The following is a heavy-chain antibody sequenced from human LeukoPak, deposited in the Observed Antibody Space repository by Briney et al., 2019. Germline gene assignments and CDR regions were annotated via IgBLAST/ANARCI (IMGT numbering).Heavy chain of an antibody. J-gene: IGHJ6*01. CDR1: GFTFSSYN. CDR3: AKERPHGMDV. V-gene: IGHV3-21*01. CDR2: ITSTSTYI. D-gene: IGHD6-6*01. Sequence: PGGSLRLSCTASGFTFSSYNMNWVRQAPGKGLEWASTITSTSTYIAYADSVKGRFTISRDNADNSVYLQMDSLGADDTAVYYCAKERPHGMDVWGQGASVTVPS.